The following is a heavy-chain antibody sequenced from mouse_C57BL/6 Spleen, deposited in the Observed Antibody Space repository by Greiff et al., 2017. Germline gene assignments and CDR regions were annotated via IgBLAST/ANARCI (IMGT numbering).Heavy chain of an antibody. D-gene: IGHD1-1*01. Sequence: VQLQQSGAELMKPGASVKLSCKATGYTFTGYWIEWVKQRPGHGLEWIGEILPGSGSTNYNEKFKGKATFTADTSSNTAYMQLSSLTTEDSAIYYCARARYYGSSYDYAMDYWGQGTSVTVSS. CDR2: ILPGSGST. J-gene: IGHJ4*01. V-gene: IGHV1-9*01. CDR1: GYTFTGYW. CDR3: ARARYYGSSYDYAMDY.